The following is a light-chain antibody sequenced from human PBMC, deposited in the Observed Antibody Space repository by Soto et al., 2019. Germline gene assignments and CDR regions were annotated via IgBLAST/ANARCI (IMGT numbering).Light chain of an antibody. Sequence: EIVLTQSPATLSLSPGERATLSCRASQSVSSFLAWYQQKPGQAPRLLIYEASDRATGIPARFSGSGSGTDFTLTISSLEPEDFAVYYCQQRYNWPITFGQGTRREIK. CDR1: QSVSSF. J-gene: IGKJ5*01. CDR3: QQRYNWPIT. CDR2: EAS. V-gene: IGKV3-11*01.